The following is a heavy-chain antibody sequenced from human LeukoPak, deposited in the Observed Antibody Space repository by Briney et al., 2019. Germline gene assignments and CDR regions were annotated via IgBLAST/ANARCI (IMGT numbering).Heavy chain of an antibody. D-gene: IGHD3-3*01. Sequence: PGGSLRLSCAASGFTFSSYSTNWVRQAPGKGLEWVSSISSSSSYIYYADSVKGRFTISRDNAKNSLYLQLNSLRVEDTAVYYCARVLGWSGSYAGNGRFDPWGQGTLVTVSS. CDR3: ARVLGWSGSYAGNGRFDP. J-gene: IGHJ5*02. CDR2: ISSSSSYI. CDR1: GFTFSSYS. V-gene: IGHV3-21*01.